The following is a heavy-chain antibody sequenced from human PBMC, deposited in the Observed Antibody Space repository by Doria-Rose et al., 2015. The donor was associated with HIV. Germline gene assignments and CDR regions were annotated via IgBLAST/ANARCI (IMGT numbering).Heavy chain of an antibody. D-gene: IGHD6-13*01. CDR2: IFSDDER. CDR3: ARIKSSRWYHKYYFDF. J-gene: IGHJ4*02. V-gene: IGHV2-26*01. CDR1: GVSLSSPGMG. Sequence: QVTLKESGPVLVKPTETLTLTCTVSGVSLSSPGMGVSWIRQPPGKALEWLANIFSDDERSYKTTLKSRLTIYRGTSKSQVFLTRPDMDPVDTATYYCARIKSSRWYHKYYFDFWGQGTLVIVSA.